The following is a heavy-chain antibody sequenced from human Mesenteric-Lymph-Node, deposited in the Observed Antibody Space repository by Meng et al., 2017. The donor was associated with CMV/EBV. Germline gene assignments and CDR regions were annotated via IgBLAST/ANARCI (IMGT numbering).Heavy chain of an antibody. V-gene: IGHV4-39*01. CDR2: ISYNGRT. J-gene: IGHJ5*02. D-gene: IGHD4-23*01. CDR3: VRHTIVVNPGAPGDNWFDP. Sequence: GSSSYCWGWIRQPPVKGLEWIGSISYNGRTYYNPSLRGRVTMSVDASKNQFSLKLNSVPAADTAVYYCVRHTIVVNPGAPGDNWFDPWGQGTLVTVSS. CDR1: GSSSYC.